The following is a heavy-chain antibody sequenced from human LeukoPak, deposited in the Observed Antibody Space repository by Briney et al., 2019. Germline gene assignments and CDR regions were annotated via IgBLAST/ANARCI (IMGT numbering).Heavy chain of an antibody. V-gene: IGHV3-11*04. CDR2: ISSSGSTI. CDR3: ARGLFVCSSTSCPYYFDY. D-gene: IGHD2-2*01. J-gene: IGHJ4*02. Sequence: PGGSLRLSCAASGFTFSDYYMSWIRQAPGKGLEWVSYISSSGSTIYYADSVKGRFTISRDNAKNSLYLQMNSLRAEDTAVYYCARGLFVCSSTSCPYYFDYWGQGTLVTVSS. CDR1: GFTFSDYY.